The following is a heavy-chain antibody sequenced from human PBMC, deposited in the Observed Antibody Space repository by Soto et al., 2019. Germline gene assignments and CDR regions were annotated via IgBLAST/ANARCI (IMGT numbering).Heavy chain of an antibody. CDR3: AHNCGVDCHSVFCY. D-gene: IGHD2-21*02. J-gene: IGHJ4*02. CDR2: ISGGGGSS. Sequence: EVQLLESGGGLVQPGGSLRLSCAASGFTFSNYAMSWVRQAPGKGLEWVSGISGGGGSSYYADSVKGRFTISRDNSKNTLYLQMNGLRAEDMAVYYCAHNCGVDCHSVFCYWGQGTLVIVSS. CDR1: GFTFSNYA. V-gene: IGHV3-23*01.